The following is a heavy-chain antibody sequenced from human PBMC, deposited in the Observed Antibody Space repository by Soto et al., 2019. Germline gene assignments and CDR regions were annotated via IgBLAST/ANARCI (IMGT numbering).Heavy chain of an antibody. CDR3: AEEVRGVIITGDAFDI. CDR2: IVVGSGNT. V-gene: IGHV1-58*01. Sequence: SVKVSCKASGFTFTSSAVQWVRQARGQRLEWIGWIVVGSGNTNYAQKFQERVTITRDMSTSTAYMELSSLRSEDTAVYYCAEEVRGVIITGDAFDIWGQGTMVTV. CDR1: GFTFTSSA. J-gene: IGHJ3*02. D-gene: IGHD3-10*01.